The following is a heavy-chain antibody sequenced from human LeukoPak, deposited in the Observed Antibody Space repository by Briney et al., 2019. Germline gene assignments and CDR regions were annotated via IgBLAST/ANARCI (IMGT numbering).Heavy chain of an antibody. V-gene: IGHV5-51*01. Sequence: GESLKISCKVSGYSXTNYWIDWVRQMPGKGLEWMGNIYPGDSDTRYSPSFQGQVTISADKSISTAYLQWSSLKASDTSMYYCAIGLSSSSAFDYWGQGTLITVSS. J-gene: IGHJ4*02. CDR3: AIGLSSSSAFDY. CDR2: IYPGDSDT. CDR1: GYSXTNYW. D-gene: IGHD6-6*01.